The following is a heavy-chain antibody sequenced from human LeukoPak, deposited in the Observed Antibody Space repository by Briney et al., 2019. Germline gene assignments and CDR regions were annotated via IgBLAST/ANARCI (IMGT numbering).Heavy chain of an antibody. CDR1: GGSISSSNYY. D-gene: IGHD6-13*01. J-gene: IGHJ4*02. V-gene: IGHV4-39*01. CDR2: IFYSGST. Sequence: SETLSLTCTVSGGSISSSNYYWGWIRQPPGKGLEWIGSIFYSGSTYHNPSLKSRVTISVDPSKNQYSLKLSSVTAADTAVYHCARHRTGWTGAGFDYWGQGTLVTVSS. CDR3: ARHRTGWTGAGFDY.